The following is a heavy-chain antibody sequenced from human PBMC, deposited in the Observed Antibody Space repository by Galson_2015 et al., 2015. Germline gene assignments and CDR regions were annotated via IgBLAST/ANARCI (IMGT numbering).Heavy chain of an antibody. CDR2: INPSGGST. J-gene: IGHJ4*02. Sequence: SVKVSCKASGYTFTSYYMHWVRQAPGQGLEWMGIINPSGGSTSYAQKFQGRVTMTRDTSTSTVYMELSSLRSEDTAVYYCARGGHIVVVTATPPDYWGQGTLVTVSS. CDR1: GYTFTSYY. CDR3: ARGGHIVVVTATPPDY. V-gene: IGHV1-46*01. D-gene: IGHD2-21*02.